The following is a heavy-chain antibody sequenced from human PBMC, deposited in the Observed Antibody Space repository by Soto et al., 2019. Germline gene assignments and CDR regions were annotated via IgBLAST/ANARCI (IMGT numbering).Heavy chain of an antibody. CDR1: GFPFTNYA. CDR3: AKDPNTDYVGAFEF. CDR2: ILGSGHTT. J-gene: IGHJ3*01. V-gene: IGHV3-23*01. Sequence: GGPLILSCAAAGFPFTNYAMSLVRQAPGKGPEWVSGILGSGHTTFYADSVKGRFIVSRDNSKNTLSLQMNSLRAEDTAVYYCAKDPNTDYVGAFEFWGHGTRVTVS. D-gene: IGHD3-10*02.